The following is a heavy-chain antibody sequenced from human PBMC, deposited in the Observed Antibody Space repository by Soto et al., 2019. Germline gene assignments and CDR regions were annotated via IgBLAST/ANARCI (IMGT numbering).Heavy chain of an antibody. CDR2: ISYDGSNK. CDR3: ARDYGSGSYTDRGGYYYGMDV. CDR1: GFTFSSYA. J-gene: IGHJ6*02. Sequence: GGSLRLSCAASGFTFSSYAMHWVRQAPGKGLEWVAVISYDGSNKYYADSVKGRFTISRDNSKNTLYLQMNSLRAEDTAVYYCARDYGSGSYTDRGGYYYGMDVWGQGTTVTVSS. D-gene: IGHD3-10*01. V-gene: IGHV3-30-3*01.